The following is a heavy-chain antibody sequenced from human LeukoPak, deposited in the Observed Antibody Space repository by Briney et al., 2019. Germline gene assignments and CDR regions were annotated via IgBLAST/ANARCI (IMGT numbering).Heavy chain of an antibody. D-gene: IGHD6-13*01. CDR1: GFTFSSYS. V-gene: IGHV3-21*01. CDR2: ISSSSSYI. CDR3: ARMARRQLVLDY. J-gene: IGHJ4*02. Sequence: GGSLRLSCAASGFTFSSYSMNWVRQAPGKGLEWVSSISSSSSYIYYADSVKGRFTISRDNAKNSLYLQMNSLRAEDTAVYYCARMARRQLVLDYWGQGTLVTVSS.